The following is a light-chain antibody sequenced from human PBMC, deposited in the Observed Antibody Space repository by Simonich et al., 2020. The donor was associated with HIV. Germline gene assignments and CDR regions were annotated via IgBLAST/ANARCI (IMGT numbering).Light chain of an antibody. J-gene: IGLJ2*01. Sequence: QSALTQPPSASGSPGQSVTISCTGTSSDVGGYNYVSWYQQNPGKAPKLMIYVVSNRPSVVPDGFSGSKSGNTASLTVSGLQAEDEAEYYCSSYAGSNNLVFGGGTKVTVL. CDR3: SSYAGSNNLV. CDR1: SSDVGGYNY. V-gene: IGLV2-8*01. CDR2: VVS.